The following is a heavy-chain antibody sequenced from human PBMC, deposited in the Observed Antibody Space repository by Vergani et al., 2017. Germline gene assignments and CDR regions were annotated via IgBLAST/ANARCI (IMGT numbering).Heavy chain of an antibody. CDR1: GFTFDDYG. Sequence: EVQLVESGGGVVRPGGSLRLSCAASGFTFDDYGMSWVRQAPGKGLEWVSGINWNGGSTGYADSVTGRFTISRDNAKNSLYLEMNSRRAENAAVNYWARERLGELTFAPIDYWGQGTLVTVSS. J-gene: IGHJ4*02. D-gene: IGHD3-16*01. CDR3: ARERLGELTFAPIDY. CDR2: INWNGGST. V-gene: IGHV3-20*04.